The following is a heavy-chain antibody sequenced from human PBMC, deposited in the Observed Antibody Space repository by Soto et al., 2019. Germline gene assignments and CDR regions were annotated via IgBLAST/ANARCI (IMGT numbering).Heavy chain of an antibody. J-gene: IGHJ4*02. D-gene: IGHD6-13*01. V-gene: IGHV3-33*01. CDR3: ARDWGYSSSSIDY. CDR1: GFTFSSYG. Sequence: QVQLVESGGGVVQPGRSLRLSCAASGFTFSSYGMHWVRQAPGKGLEWVAVIWYDGSNKYYADSVKGRFTISRDNSKNTLYLQMNSLRAEDTAVYYCARDWGYSSSSIDYWGQGNLVTVSS. CDR2: IWYDGSNK.